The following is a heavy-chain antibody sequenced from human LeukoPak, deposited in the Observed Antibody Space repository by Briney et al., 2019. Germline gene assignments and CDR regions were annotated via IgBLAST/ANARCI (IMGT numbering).Heavy chain of an antibody. D-gene: IGHD3-10*01. CDR1: GYSISSGYY. V-gene: IGHV4-61*01. CDR2: IYYSGST. J-gene: IGHJ6*03. Sequence: SETLSLTCTVSGYSISSGYYWGWIRQPPGKGLEWIGYIYYSGSTNYNPSLKSRVTISVDTSKNQFSLKLSSVTAADTAVYYCARQTMVRDTRIYYSYYMDVWGKGTTVTISS. CDR3: ARQTMVRDTRIYYSYYMDV.